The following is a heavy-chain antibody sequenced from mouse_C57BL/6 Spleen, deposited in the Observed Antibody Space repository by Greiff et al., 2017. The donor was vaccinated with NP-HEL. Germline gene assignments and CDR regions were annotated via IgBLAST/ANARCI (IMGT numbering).Heavy chain of an antibody. CDR2: ISSGSSTI. D-gene: IGHD2-10*01. V-gene: IGHV5-17*01. CDR3: ARESFYGYYAMDY. Sequence: VQGVESGGGLVKPGGSLKLSCAASGFTFSDYGMHWVRQAPEKGLEWVAYISSGSSTIYYADTVKGRFTISRDNAKNTLFLQITSLRSEDTAMYYCARESFYGYYAMDYWGKGTSVTVSS. CDR1: GFTFSDYG. J-gene: IGHJ4*01.